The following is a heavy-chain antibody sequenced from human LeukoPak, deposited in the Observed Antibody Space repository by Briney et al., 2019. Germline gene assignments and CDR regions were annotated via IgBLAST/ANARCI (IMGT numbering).Heavy chain of an antibody. Sequence: HPGGSLRLSCAASGFTLSSNYMSWVRQAPGKGLEWVSVIYSGGSTYYADSVKGRFTISRDNSKNTLYLQMNSLRAEDTAVYYCAKLVRTYFDYWGQGTLVTVSS. V-gene: IGHV3-66*01. CDR2: IYSGGST. J-gene: IGHJ4*02. D-gene: IGHD6-13*01. CDR1: GFTLSSNY. CDR3: AKLVRTYFDY.